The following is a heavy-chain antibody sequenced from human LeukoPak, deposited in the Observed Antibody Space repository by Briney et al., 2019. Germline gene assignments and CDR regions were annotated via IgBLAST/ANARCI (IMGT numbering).Heavy chain of an antibody. CDR3: ARMGGYSGYATH. CDR2: IHYSGTA. D-gene: IGHD5-12*01. J-gene: IGHJ4*02. Sequence: SSETLSLTCTVSGGFISTYYWSWIRQPPGKGLEWIGYIHYSGTANYNPSLKNRVTISLDTSKNQFSLNLSSVTAADTAVYYCARMGGYSGYATHWGQGTLVTVSS. CDR1: GGFISTYY. V-gene: IGHV4-59*08.